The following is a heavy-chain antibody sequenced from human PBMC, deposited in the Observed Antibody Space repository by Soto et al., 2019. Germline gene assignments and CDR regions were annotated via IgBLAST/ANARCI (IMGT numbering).Heavy chain of an antibody. CDR2: ISTYNGDT. Sequence: ASVKVCCKASVYTFNGYYIHWVRQAPGQGLEWMGWISTYNGDTNYAQTFQGRVTMTTDTSTSTAYMELRSLTSDDTAVYFCARDLAYIREYWGQGTLVTVSS. CDR1: VYTFNGYY. D-gene: IGHD2-2*02. V-gene: IGHV1-18*04. CDR3: ARDLAYIREY. J-gene: IGHJ4*02.